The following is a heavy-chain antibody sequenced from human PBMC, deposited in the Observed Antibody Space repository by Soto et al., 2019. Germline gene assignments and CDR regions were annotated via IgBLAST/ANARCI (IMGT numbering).Heavy chain of an antibody. CDR2: ISGRGDST. J-gene: IGHJ6*02. V-gene: IGHV3-23*01. CDR1: GFTFSSYA. Sequence: EVQLLESGGGLVQPGGSLRLSSAASGFTFSSYAMSWVRQAPGQGREWVSVISGRGDSTYYADSVGGRFTISRDNSKNTLYLQMSSLRAEDTAVYYCAKDRDGAAAGPTKFYGMDVWGQGATVTVS. CDR3: AKDRDGAAAGPTKFYGMDV. D-gene: IGHD6-13*01.